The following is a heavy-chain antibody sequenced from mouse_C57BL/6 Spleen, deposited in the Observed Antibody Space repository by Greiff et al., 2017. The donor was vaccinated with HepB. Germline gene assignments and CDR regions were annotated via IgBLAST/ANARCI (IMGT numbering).Heavy chain of an antibody. V-gene: IGHV1-18*01. CDR2: INPNNGGT. J-gene: IGHJ2*01. CDR3: AREELTGTGFDY. D-gene: IGHD4-1*01. Sequence: VQLQQSGPELVKPGASVKIPCKASGYTFTDYNMDWVKQSHGKSLEWIGDINPNNGGTIYNQKFKGKATLTVDKSSSTAYMELRSLTSEDTAVYYCAREELTGTGFDYWGQGTTLTVSS. CDR1: GYTFTDYN.